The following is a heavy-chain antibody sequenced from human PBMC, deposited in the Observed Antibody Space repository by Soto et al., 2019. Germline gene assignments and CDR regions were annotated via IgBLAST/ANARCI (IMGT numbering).Heavy chain of an antibody. J-gene: IGHJ6*02. D-gene: IGHD2-15*01. V-gene: IGHV1-18*01. CDR3: ARGAYCAGGSCYERYDYYGLDV. CDR2: ISVYNGQT. CDR1: GDTFVNYG. Sequence: QVQLLQSGGEVKKPGASVKVSCQLSGDTFVNYGITWVRQAPGQGLEGVGWISVYNGQTDYAQKFHDRVTMTTDTSTSTAYMDLRSLRSDDTAIYYCARGAYCAGGSCYERYDYYGLDVWGQGTTVIVSS.